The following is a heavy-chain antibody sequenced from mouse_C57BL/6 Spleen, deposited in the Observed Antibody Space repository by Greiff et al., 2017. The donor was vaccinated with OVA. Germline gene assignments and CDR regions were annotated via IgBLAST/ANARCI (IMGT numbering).Heavy chain of an antibody. Sequence: VQLKQSGAELMKPGASVKLSCKATGYTFTGYWIEWVKQRPGHGLEWIGEILPGSGSTNYNEKFKGKATFTADTSSNTAYMQLSSLTAEDSSIYYSARRADSNYPAWFAYWGQGTLVTVSA. CDR1: GYTFTGYW. D-gene: IGHD2-5*01. J-gene: IGHJ3*01. CDR3: ARRADSNYPAWFAY. V-gene: IGHV1-9*01. CDR2: ILPGSGST.